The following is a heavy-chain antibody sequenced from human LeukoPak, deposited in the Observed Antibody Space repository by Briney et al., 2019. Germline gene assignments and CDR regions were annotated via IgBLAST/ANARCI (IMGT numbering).Heavy chain of an antibody. CDR3: ARQIVGAKNVWFDP. D-gene: IGHD1-26*01. J-gene: IGHJ5*02. CDR1: GGSISSGSYY. V-gene: IGHV4-61*02. CDR2: IYTSGST. Sequence: SQTLSLTCTVSGGSISSGSYYWSWIRQPAGKGLEWIGRIYTSGSTNYNPSLKSRVTISVDTSKNQFSLKLSSVTAADTAVYYCARQIVGAKNVWFDPWGQGTLVTVSS.